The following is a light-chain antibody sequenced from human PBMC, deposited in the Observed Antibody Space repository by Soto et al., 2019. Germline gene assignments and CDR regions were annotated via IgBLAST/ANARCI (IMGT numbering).Light chain of an antibody. J-gene: IGKJ1*01. V-gene: IGKV3-15*01. Sequence: EIVMTQSPATLSVSPGEGATFSCRASQSINTKIAWYQLKPGQAPRLLIYGASIRATGIPARFSGSGSGTEFSLTINRLQSEDFGVYFCQQYDQWWTFGQGTKVDIK. CDR2: GAS. CDR3: QQYDQWWT. CDR1: QSINTK.